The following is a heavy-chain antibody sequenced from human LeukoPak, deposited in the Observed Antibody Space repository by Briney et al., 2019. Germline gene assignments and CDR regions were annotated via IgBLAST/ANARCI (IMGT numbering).Heavy chain of an antibody. CDR3: AKGRGYFDY. CDR1: VFTFSSYG. CDR2: ISGSGGST. V-gene: IGHV3-23*01. J-gene: IGHJ4*02. Sequence: GGSLRLSCAASVFTFSSYGMSWVRQAPGKGLEWVSAISGSGGSTYYADSVKGRFTISRDNSKNTLYLQMNRLRAEDTAVYYCAKGRGYFDYWGQGTLVTVSS.